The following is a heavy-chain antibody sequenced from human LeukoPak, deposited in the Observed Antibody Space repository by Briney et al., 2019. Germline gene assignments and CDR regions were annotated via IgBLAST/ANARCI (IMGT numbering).Heavy chain of an antibody. V-gene: IGHV4-59*08. Sequence: SETLSLTCTVSGGSISSYYWSWIRQPPGKGLEWIGYIYYSGSTNYNPSLKSRVTISVDTSKNQFSLKLSSVTAADTAVYYCARQSDPLLWFGELNWFDPWGQGTLVTVSS. CDR2: IYYSGST. D-gene: IGHD3-10*01. J-gene: IGHJ5*02. CDR1: GGSISSYY. CDR3: ARQSDPLLWFGELNWFDP.